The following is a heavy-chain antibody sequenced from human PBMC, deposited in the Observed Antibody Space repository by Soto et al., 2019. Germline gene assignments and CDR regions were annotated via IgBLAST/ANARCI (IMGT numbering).Heavy chain of an antibody. Sequence: QVQLVQSGAEVKKPGSSVKLSCKASGGPFSSYHISWVRQAPGQGLEWVGRIIPILGRANNAQHFQGRVTITANTSSNAAYTELSSLTSDDSAAYYCAVDGGTSSTEWFDTWGHGTLVTVSS. V-gene: IGHV1-69*02. CDR1: GGPFSSYH. J-gene: IGHJ5*01. CDR3: AVDGGTSSTEWFDT. CDR2: IIPILGRA. D-gene: IGHD6-13*01.